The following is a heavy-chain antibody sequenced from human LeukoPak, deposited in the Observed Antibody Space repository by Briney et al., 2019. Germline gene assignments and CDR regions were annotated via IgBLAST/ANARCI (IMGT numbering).Heavy chain of an antibody. CDR2: ISGSGGST. CDR1: GFTFSSNA. CDR3: AKGMITFGGVTAPFDY. Sequence: GGSLRLSCAASGFTFSSNAMSWVRQAPGKGLEWVSAISGSGGSTYYADSVKGRFTISRDNSKNTLYLQMNSLRAEDTAVYYCAKGMITFGGVTAPFDYWGQGTLVTVSS. D-gene: IGHD3-16*01. V-gene: IGHV3-23*01. J-gene: IGHJ4*02.